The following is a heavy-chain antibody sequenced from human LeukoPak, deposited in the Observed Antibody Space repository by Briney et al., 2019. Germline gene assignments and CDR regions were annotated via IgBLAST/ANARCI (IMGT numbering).Heavy chain of an antibody. J-gene: IGHJ6*02. CDR1: AFTFSSYG. V-gene: IGHV3-30*18. D-gene: IGHD6-13*01. CDR3: AKDVRAAAGKGAPYYYYYGVDV. CDR2: ISYDGSIK. Sequence: GGSLRLSCAASAFTFSSYGMHWVRQAPGKGLEWVAVISYDGSIKYYADSVKGRFTISKDNSKNTLYLQMNSLRAEDTAVYYCAKDVRAAAGKGAPYYYYYGVDVWGQGTTVTVSS.